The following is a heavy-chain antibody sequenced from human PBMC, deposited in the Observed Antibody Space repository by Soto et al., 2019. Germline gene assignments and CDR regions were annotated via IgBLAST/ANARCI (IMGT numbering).Heavy chain of an antibody. Sequence: GGSLRLSFTVSGFALNNYGTNWVRQAPGKGLEWVSSISKSDYTYYSDSLKGRFTISRDNAKNSVSLQMNTLRVEDTAVYYCAREDSIIIPAVSDFWGQGTLVTVSS. CDR3: AREDSIIIPAVSDF. CDR1: GFALNNYG. CDR2: ISKSDYT. D-gene: IGHD2-2*01. J-gene: IGHJ4*02. V-gene: IGHV3-21*01.